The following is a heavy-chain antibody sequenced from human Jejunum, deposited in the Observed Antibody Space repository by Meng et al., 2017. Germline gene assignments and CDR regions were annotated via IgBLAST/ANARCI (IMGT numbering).Heavy chain of an antibody. CDR3: ARGGTPTPSDS. CDR1: GGSISSFY. J-gene: IGHJ4*02. V-gene: IGHV4-59*01. CDR2: IYSSGST. D-gene: IGHD1-1*01. Sequence: SETLSLTCIVSGGSISSFYWNWVRQSPGKGLEWIGYIYSSGSTNYNPSLKSRVTISVDTSKNQFSLKLTSVTAADTAMYYCARGGTPTPSDSWGQGNLVNVDS.